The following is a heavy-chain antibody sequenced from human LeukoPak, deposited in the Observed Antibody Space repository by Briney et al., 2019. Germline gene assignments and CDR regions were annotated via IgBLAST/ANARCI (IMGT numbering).Heavy chain of an antibody. CDR2: TYYSGNT. J-gene: IGHJ4*02. V-gene: IGHV4-39*07. D-gene: IGHD4-17*01. CDR3: ARVMGDTVTHEEFFDY. CDR1: GGSTSSSSYY. Sequence: SETLSLTCSVSGGSTSSSSYYWGWIRQPPGKGMEWIGSTYYSGNTYYNPSLKSRVTISVDTSRNQFSLKLSSVTAADTAVYYCARVMGDTVTHEEFFDYWGQGTLVTVSS.